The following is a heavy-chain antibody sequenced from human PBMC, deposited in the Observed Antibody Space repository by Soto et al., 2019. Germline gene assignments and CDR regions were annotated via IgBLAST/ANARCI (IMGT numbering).Heavy chain of an antibody. J-gene: IGHJ4*02. CDR2: ISAYNGNT. D-gene: IGHD2-15*01. Sequence: ASVKVSCKASGYTFTSYGISRVRQAPGQGLEWMGWISAYNGNTNYAQKLQGRVTMTTDTSTSTAYMELRSLRSDDTAVYYCARDCSGGSCYMTGTDYWGQGTLVTVSS. CDR1: GYTFTSYG. V-gene: IGHV1-18*01. CDR3: ARDCSGGSCYMTGTDY.